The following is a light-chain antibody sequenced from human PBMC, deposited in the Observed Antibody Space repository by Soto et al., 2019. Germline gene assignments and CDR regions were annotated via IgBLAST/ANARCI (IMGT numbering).Light chain of an antibody. CDR3: SSYTSGSSHYV. CDR2: GVT. J-gene: IGLJ1*01. V-gene: IGLV2-14*01. CDR1: SSDVGAYYS. Sequence: LTQPASVSGSPGQSITISCTGTSSDVGAYYSVSWYQHHPGKAPKLIIYGVTNRPSGVSNRFSGSKSGNTTSLTISGLQAEDEADYHCSSYTSGSSHYVFGTGTKVTVL.